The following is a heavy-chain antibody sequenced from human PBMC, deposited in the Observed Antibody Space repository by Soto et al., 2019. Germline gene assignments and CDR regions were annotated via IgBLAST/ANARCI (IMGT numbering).Heavy chain of an antibody. CDR1: VFTFRSYA. CDR3: AKDPITGTGGYYYYGMDV. J-gene: IGHJ6*02. D-gene: IGHD1-20*01. V-gene: IGHV3-23*01. CDR2: ISGSGGST. Sequence: GSLRLSGPASVFTFRSYAMRWVRQAPGKGLEWVSAISGSGGSTYYADPVKGRFTISRDNSKNTLYLQMNSLRAEDTAVYYCAKDPITGTGGYYYYGMDVWGQGTTVTVSS.